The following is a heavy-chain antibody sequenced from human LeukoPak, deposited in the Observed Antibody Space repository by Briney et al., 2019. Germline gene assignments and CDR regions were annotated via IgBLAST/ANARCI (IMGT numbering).Heavy chain of an antibody. CDR2: IIPIFGTA. CDR3: ARDARADSGLDP. J-gene: IGHJ5*02. CDR1: GGTFSSYA. V-gene: IGHV1-69*05. Sequence: SVKVSCKASGGTFSSYAISWVRHAPRQGLEWMGGIIPIFGTANYAQKFQGRVTITTDESTSTAYMELSSLRSEDTAVYYCARDARADSGLDPWGQGTLVTVSS.